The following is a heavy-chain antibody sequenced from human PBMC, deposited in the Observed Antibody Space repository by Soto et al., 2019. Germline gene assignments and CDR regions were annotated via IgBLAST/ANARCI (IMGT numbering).Heavy chain of an antibody. CDR3: ARVWGGAFDF. CDR1: GGSISSYY. J-gene: IGHJ3*01. D-gene: IGHD3-10*01. CDR2: IYYSGST. V-gene: IGHV4-59*01. Sequence: SETLSLTCTVSGGSISSYYWSWIRQPPGKGLEWIGYIYYSGSTNYNPSLKRRVTISVDTSKNQFSLKLSSVTAADTAVYYCARVWGGAFDFWGQGTMVTVSS.